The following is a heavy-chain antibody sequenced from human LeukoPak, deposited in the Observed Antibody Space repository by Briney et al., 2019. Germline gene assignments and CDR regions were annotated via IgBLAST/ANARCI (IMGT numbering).Heavy chain of an antibody. CDR2: IIQDGSEK. D-gene: IGHD2-15*01. J-gene: IGHJ6*02. CDR3: ARLGYPSGMDV. V-gene: IGHV3-7*05. CDR1: GFTFSSYW. Sequence: GGSLRLSCAASGFTFSSYWMGWVRQAPGKGLEWVANIIQDGSEKYYVDSVKGRFTISRDNAMNSLYLQMNSLRVEDTAVYYCARLGYPSGMDVWGQGTTVTVSS.